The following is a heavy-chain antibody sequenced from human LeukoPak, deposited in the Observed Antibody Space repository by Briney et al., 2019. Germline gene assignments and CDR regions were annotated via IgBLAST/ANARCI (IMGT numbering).Heavy chain of an antibody. CDR3: ARDRSELVLLWFGELNY. V-gene: IGHV1-2*02. CDR1: GYTFTAYY. D-gene: IGHD3-10*01. CDR2: ISPNSGGT. Sequence: ASVKVSCKAFGYTFTAYYMHWVRQAPGQGLEWMGWISPNSGGTNYAQKFQGRVTMTRDTSISTVYMELSRLRSDDTAVYYCARDRSELVLLWFGELNYWGQGTLVTVSS. J-gene: IGHJ4*02.